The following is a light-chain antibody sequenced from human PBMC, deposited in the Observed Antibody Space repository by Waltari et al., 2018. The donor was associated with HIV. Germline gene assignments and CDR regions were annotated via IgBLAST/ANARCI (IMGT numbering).Light chain of an antibody. CDR3: ATWDDSLNGVL. V-gene: IGLV1-47*01. CDR1: SSHTGSTS. CDR2: RDT. J-gene: IGLJ2*01. Sequence: SVLTQPPSASGTPGKKVTISCPGSSSHTGSTSVFWYQQLPGAAPKLLIYRDTQRPSGVPDRFSGSKSGTAASLAISGLRSEDEAVYSCATWDDSLNGVLFGGGTNLNVL.